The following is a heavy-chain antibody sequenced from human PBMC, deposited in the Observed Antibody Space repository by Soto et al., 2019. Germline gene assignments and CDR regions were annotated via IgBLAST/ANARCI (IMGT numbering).Heavy chain of an antibody. V-gene: IGHV3-15*01. CDR3: TPGRFGSTEGSFDS. J-gene: IGHJ4*02. CDR1: GFPFSNAW. CDR2: IKNKDGGATS. Sequence: EVRLVESGGGLAKPGGSLRLSCAASGFPFSNAWMAWVRQPPGKGLGWVGRIKNKDGGATSDYAAPVKGRFSISRVDSKNLLYLPMNNLQTEATVVYYCTPGRFGSTEGSFDSWGQGTLVTVSS. D-gene: IGHD1-1*01.